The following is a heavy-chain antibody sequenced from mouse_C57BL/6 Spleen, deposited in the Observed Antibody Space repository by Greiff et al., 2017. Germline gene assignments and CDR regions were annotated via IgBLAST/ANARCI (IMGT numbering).Heavy chain of an antibody. D-gene: IGHD2-12*01. CDR2: IYPGSGST. V-gene: IGHV1-55*01. CDR3: ARRGCYDGLGFAD. CDR1: GYTFTSYW. Sequence: QVQLQQPGAELVMPGASVKMSCKASGYTFTSYWITWVKQRPGQGLEWIGDIYPGSGSTNYNEKFKSKATLTVDTSSSTAYMQLSSLTSEDSAVYYCARRGCYDGLGFADRGTATLVTVAA. J-gene: IGHJ3*01.